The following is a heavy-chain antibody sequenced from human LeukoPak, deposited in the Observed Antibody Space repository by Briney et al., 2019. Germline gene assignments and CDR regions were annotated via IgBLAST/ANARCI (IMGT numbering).Heavy chain of an antibody. J-gene: IGHJ4*02. Sequence: PGGSLRLSCAASGFTFSSYAMHWVRQAPGKGLEWVAVISYDGSNKYYADSVKGRFTISRDNSKSTLYLQMNSLRAEDTAVYYCARGATVVTPCDYWGQGTLVTVSS. V-gene: IGHV3-30-3*01. D-gene: IGHD4-23*01. CDR2: ISYDGSNK. CDR1: GFTFSSYA. CDR3: ARGATVVTPCDY.